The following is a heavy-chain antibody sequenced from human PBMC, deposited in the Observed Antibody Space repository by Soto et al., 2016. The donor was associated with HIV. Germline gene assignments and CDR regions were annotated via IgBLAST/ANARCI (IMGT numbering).Heavy chain of an antibody. CDR3: AKEGKIGYCSSTSCYDEPRSFQH. D-gene: IGHD2-2*01. J-gene: IGHJ1*01. Sequence: EVQLLESGGGLVQPGGSLRLSCAASGFTFSSYAMSWVRQAPGKGLEWVSAISDSGGSTYYADSVKGRFTISRDNSKNTLFLQMNSLRAADTAVYYCAKEGKIGYCSSTSCYDEPRSFQHWGQGTLVTVSS. CDR2: ISDSGGST. CDR1: GFTFSSYA. V-gene: IGHV3-23*01.